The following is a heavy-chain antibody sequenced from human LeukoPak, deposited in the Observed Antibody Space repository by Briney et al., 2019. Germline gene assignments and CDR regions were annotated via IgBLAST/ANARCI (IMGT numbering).Heavy chain of an antibody. CDR1: GGSINSYY. CDR2: IYYSGST. V-gene: IGHV4-59*01. D-gene: IGHD3-22*01. Sequence: KASETLSLTCTVSGGSINSYYWSWIRQPPGKGLEWIGYIYYSGSTNYNPSLKSRVTISVDTSKNQFSLKLSSVTAADTAVYYCAMGYYDSSGYAFYYWGQGTLVTVSS. J-gene: IGHJ4*02. CDR3: AMGYYDSSGYAFYY.